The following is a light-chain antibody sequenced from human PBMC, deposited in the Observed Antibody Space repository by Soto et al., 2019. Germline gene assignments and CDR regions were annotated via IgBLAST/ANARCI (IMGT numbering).Light chain of an antibody. J-gene: IGKJ1*01. CDR2: QAS. CDR1: QNIDIW. CDR3: QQHKSYPRT. Sequence: DIPMTQSPSTLSASVGDRVTITCRASQNIDIWLAWYQQKPGKAPKVLIYQASNLESGVPSRFSGSGSGTEFTLTISSLQPDDFASYHCQQHKSYPRTFGQGTKVEI. V-gene: IGKV1-5*03.